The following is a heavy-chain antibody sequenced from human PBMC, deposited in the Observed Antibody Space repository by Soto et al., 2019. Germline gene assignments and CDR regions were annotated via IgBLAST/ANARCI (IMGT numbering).Heavy chain of an antibody. V-gene: IGHV4-39*01. D-gene: IGHD2-2*01. CDR2: IYYSGST. CDR3: ARQSKELGYCSSTSCYSGWFDP. Sequence: QLQLQESGPGLVKPSETLSLTCTVSGGSISSSSYYWGWIRQPPGKGLEWIGSIYYSGSTYYNPSLKGRVTISVDTYKYQFSLKLSSVTAADTAVYYCARQSKELGYCSSTSCYSGWFDPWGQGTLVTVSS. J-gene: IGHJ5*02. CDR1: GGSISSSSYY.